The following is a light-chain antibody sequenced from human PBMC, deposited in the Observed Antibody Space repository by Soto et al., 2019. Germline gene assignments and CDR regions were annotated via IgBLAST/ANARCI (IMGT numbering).Light chain of an antibody. CDR3: QQYGSSIT. J-gene: IGKJ5*01. CDR2: DAS. Sequence: EIVLTQSPGTLSLSPGERATLSCRASQSVSSSYLAWYQQKPGQAPRLLIYDASSRATGIPDRFSGSGSGTDFTLNISRLEPEDFAVYYCQQYGSSITFGQGTRLEIK. CDR1: QSVSSSY. V-gene: IGKV3-20*01.